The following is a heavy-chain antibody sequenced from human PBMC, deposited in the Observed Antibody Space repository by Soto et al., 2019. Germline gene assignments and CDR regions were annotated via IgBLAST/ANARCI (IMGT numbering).Heavy chain of an antibody. D-gene: IGHD2-2*01. Sequence: PSETLSLTCTVSGGSISSGDYYWSWIRQPPGKGLEWIGYIYYSGSTYYNPSLKSRVTISVDTSKNQFSLKLSSVTAADTAVYYCARLIVLVPAANPWFDPWGQGTLVTVSS. CDR3: ARLIVLVPAANPWFDP. CDR1: GGSISSGDYY. V-gene: IGHV4-30-4*01. CDR2: IYYSGST. J-gene: IGHJ5*02.